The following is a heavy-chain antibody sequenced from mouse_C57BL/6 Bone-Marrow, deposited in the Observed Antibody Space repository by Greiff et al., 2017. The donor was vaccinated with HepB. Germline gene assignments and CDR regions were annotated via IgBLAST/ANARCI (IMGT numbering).Heavy chain of an antibody. CDR2: IYPRSGNT. D-gene: IGHD2-4*01. CDR1: GYTFTSYG. Sequence: QVQLQQSGAELARPGASVKLSCKASGYTFTSYGISWVKQRTGQGLEWIGEIYPRSGNTYYNEKFKGKATLTADKSSSTAYMELRSLTSEDSAVYFCASGGLRPYWYFDVWGTGTTVTVSS. J-gene: IGHJ1*03. V-gene: IGHV1-81*01. CDR3: ASGGLRPYWYFDV.